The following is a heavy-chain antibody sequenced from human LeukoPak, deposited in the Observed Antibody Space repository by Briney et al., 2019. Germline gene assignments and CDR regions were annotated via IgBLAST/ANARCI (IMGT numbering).Heavy chain of an antibody. D-gene: IGHD6-25*01. Sequence: PSETLSLTCTVSGGSISSGDYYWSWIRQPPGKGLEWIGYIYYSGSTYYNPSLKSRVTISVDTSKNQFSLKLSSVTAADTAVYYCARETYSATYKYYFDYWGQGTLVTVSS. CDR3: ARETYSATYKYYFDY. CDR1: GGSISSGDYY. CDR2: IYYSGST. V-gene: IGHV4-30-4*01. J-gene: IGHJ4*02.